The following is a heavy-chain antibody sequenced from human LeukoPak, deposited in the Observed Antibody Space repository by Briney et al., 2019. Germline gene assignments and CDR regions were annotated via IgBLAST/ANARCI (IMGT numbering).Heavy chain of an antibody. Sequence: ASVKVSCKASGYTFTGYYIHWVRQAPGQGLEWLGWINPYSGGTNYAQKFQGRVAMTSDTSISTAYMELRSLRSDDTAVYYCASFDRNRGSFDIWGRGAMVTVSS. J-gene: IGHJ3*02. CDR2: INPYSGGT. D-gene: IGHD1-14*01. CDR3: ASFDRNRGSFDI. CDR1: GYTFTGYY. V-gene: IGHV1-2*02.